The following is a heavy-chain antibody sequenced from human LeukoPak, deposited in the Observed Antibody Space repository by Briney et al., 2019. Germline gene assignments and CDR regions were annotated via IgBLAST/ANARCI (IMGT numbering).Heavy chain of an antibody. V-gene: IGHV1-2*02. CDR1: EYTFTSYY. D-gene: IGHD4-17*01. CDR3: ARDSYYGDSRSLHFDY. Sequence: ASVKVSCKASEYTFTSYYMHWVRQAPGQGLEWMGWINPNSGGTNYAQKFQGRVTMTRDTSISTVYMELSRLRSDDTAVYYCARDSYYGDSRSLHFDYWGQGTLVTVSS. J-gene: IGHJ4*02. CDR2: INPNSGGT.